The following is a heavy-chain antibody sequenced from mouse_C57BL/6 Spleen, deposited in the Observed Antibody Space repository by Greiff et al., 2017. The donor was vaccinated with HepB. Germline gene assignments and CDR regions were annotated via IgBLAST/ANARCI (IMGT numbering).Heavy chain of an antibody. D-gene: IGHD2-1*01. CDR3: ARLGYGNYVLDY. V-gene: IGHV1-80*01. Sequence: VQLQQSGAELVKPGASVKISCKASGYAFSSYWMNWVKQRPGKGLEWIGQIYPGDGDTNYNGKFKGKATLTADKSSSTAYMQLSSLTSEDSAVYFCARLGYGNYVLDYWGQGTTLTVSS. CDR2: IYPGDGDT. CDR1: GYAFSSYW. J-gene: IGHJ2*01.